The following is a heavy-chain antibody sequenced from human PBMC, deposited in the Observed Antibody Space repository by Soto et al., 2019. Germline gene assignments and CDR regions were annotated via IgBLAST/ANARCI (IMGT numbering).Heavy chain of an antibody. V-gene: IGHV1-8*01. CDR1: GYTFTSYD. Sequence: QVQLVQSGSEVKKPGASVKVACKASGYTFTSYDSNGVRQATGQGLEWMVWMNPNSGNTGYAQKFQGRVTMTRNTSISTAYMELRSLRSEDTAVYYCARSTNDYGDRHWGQGTLVTVSS. CDR2: MNPNSGNT. D-gene: IGHD4-17*01. CDR3: ARSTNDYGDRH. J-gene: IGHJ4*02.